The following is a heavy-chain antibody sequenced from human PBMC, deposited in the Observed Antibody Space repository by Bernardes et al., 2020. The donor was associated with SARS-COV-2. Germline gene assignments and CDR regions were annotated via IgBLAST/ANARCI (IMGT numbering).Heavy chain of an antibody. CDR1: GFTFSKYW. Sequence: GGSLRLSCAASGFTFSKYWMSWVRQAPGKGLEWVAYIKQDGSEKDYVDSVKGRFTISRDNAKNSLYLQMYSLRAEDTAVYFCGGMGNDPQRKYNWFDPWGQGTLVAVSS. CDR3: GGMGNDPQRKYNWFDP. V-gene: IGHV3-7*01. D-gene: IGHD1-1*01. CDR2: IKQDGSEK. J-gene: IGHJ5*02.